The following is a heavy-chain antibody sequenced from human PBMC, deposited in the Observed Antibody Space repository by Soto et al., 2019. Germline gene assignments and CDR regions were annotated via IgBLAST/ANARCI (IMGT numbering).Heavy chain of an antibody. CDR2: IKPNGGST. CDR3: ARQLVGYCSGGSCYSEHWFDP. Sequence: ASVKVSCKASGYTFTSYYMNWVRQAPGQGLEWMGIIKPNGGSTTYAQKFQGRVTMTRDTSTSTIYMELRSLRSEDTAVYYCARQLVGYCSGGSCYSEHWFDPWGQGTLVTVSS. CDR1: GYTFTSYY. V-gene: IGHV1-46*01. D-gene: IGHD2-15*01. J-gene: IGHJ5*02.